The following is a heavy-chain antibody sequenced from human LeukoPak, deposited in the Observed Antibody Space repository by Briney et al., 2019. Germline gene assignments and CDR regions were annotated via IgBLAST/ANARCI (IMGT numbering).Heavy chain of an antibody. CDR3: AKVLAVTSYGAKSIFDR. Sequence: GGSLRLSCAASGFTFSNYGMHWVRQAPGKGLEWVAFIWYDGSNKYYADSVKGRFTISRDNSKNTVYLQMNSLRAEDTAVYYCAKVLAVTSYGAKSIFDRWGQGTLVTVSS. D-gene: IGHD4-23*01. J-gene: IGHJ4*02. CDR2: IWYDGSNK. V-gene: IGHV3-30*02. CDR1: GFTFSNYG.